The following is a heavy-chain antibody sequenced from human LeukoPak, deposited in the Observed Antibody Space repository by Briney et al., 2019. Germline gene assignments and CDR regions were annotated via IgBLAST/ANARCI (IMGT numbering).Heavy chain of an antibody. D-gene: IGHD1-26*01. CDR2: IYSGGST. V-gene: IGHV3-53*01. Sequence: GGSLRLSCAASGFTVSSNYMSWVRQAPGKGLEWVSVIYSGGSTYYADSVKGRFTISRDNSKNTLYLQMNSLRAEDTAVYYCARDEWELGFDYWGQGTLVTVSS. CDR1: GFTVSSNY. CDR3: ARDEWELGFDY. J-gene: IGHJ4*02.